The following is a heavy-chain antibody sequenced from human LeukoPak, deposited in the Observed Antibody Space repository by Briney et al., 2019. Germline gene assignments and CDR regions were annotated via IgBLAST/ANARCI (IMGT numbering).Heavy chain of an antibody. CDR3: VRDGYSTAWGYYSDT. J-gene: IGHJ4*02. Sequence: SETLSLTCTVSGASISNYQWSWIRQPAGKRLEWIGHIDSSGGTYYNPSLTSGVTMSVDTSKNQVFVKLTSVTAADTAVYYCVRDGYSTAWGYYSDTWGQGILVTASS. V-gene: IGHV4-4*07. CDR2: IDSSGGT. CDR1: GASISNYQ. D-gene: IGHD4-11*01.